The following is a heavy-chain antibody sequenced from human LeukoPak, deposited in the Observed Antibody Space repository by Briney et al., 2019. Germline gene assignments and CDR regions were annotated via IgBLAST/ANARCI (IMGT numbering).Heavy chain of an antibody. D-gene: IGHD6-19*01. CDR3: ARGLMGNSSGWRYGMDV. V-gene: IGHV4-61*02. Sequence: TLSLTCTVSGGSISSGSYYWSWIRQPAGKGLEWIGRIYTSGSTNYNPSLKSRVTISVDTSKNQFSLKLSSVTAADTAVYYCARGLMGNSSGWRYGMDVWGQGTTVTVSS. J-gene: IGHJ6*02. CDR1: GGSISSGSYY. CDR2: IYTSGST.